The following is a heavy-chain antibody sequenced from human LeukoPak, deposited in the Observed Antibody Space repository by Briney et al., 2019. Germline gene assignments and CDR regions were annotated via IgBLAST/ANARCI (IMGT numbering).Heavy chain of an antibody. Sequence: ASVKVPCKAFGYTFTNFGITWVRQAPGQGLEWMGWISAYNGDTKYGQNFQGRVTITTDTSTTTAYMDLRSLRSEDTAVYYCARVGYSNSYDYWGQGTQVTVSP. D-gene: IGHD1-26*01. CDR2: ISAYNGDT. CDR3: ARVGYSNSYDY. V-gene: IGHV1-18*01. CDR1: GYTFTNFG. J-gene: IGHJ4*02.